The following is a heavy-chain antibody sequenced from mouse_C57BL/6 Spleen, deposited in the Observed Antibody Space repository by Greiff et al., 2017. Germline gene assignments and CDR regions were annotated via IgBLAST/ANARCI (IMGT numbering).Heavy chain of an antibody. CDR2: IDPSDSYT. J-gene: IGHJ4*01. CDR1: GYTFTSYW. Sequence: QVQLQQSGAELVKPGASVKLSCKASGYTFTSYWMQWVKQRPGQGLEWIGEIDPSDSYTNYNQKFKGKATLTVDTSSSTAYMQLSSLTSEDSAVYYCASYYYGSSPYAMDYWGQGTSVTVSS. CDR3: ASYYYGSSPYAMDY. D-gene: IGHD1-1*01. V-gene: IGHV1-50*01.